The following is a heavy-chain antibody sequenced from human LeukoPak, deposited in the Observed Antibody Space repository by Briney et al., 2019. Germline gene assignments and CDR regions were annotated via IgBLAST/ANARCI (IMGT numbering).Heavy chain of an antibody. CDR1: GYTFTSCG. D-gene: IGHD3-22*01. V-gene: IGHV1-18*01. CDR3: ARDLRITMIVQTNYFDY. CDR2: ISAYNGNT. J-gene: IGHJ4*02. Sequence: ASVKVSCKASGYTFTSCGISWVRQAPGQGLEWMGWISAYNGNTNYAQKLQGRVTMTTDTSTSTAYMELRSLRSDDTAVYYCARDLRITMIVQTNYFDYWGQGTLVTVSS.